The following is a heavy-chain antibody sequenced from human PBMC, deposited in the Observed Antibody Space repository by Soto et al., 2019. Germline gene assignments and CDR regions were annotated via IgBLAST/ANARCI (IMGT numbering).Heavy chain of an antibody. D-gene: IGHD3-22*01. CDR1: GFTFTSSA. Sequence: EASVKVSCKASGFTFTSSAVQWVRQARGQRLEWIGWIVVGSGNTNYAQKFQERVTITRDMSTSTAYMELSSLRSEDTAVYYCAAEYYDSSGYVSYYGMDVWGQGTTVTVSS. J-gene: IGHJ6*02. CDR3: AAEYYDSSGYVSYYGMDV. V-gene: IGHV1-58*01. CDR2: IVVGSGNT.